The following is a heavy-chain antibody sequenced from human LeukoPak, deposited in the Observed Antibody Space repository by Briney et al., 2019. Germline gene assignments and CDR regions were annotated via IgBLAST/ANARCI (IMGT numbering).Heavy chain of an antibody. CDR1: GGSISSYY. Sequence: SETLSLTCTVSGGSISSYYWSWIRQPPGKGLEWIGYIYYSGSTNYNPSLKSRVTISVDTSKNQFSLKLSSVTAADTAVYYCAGCSGASCYYITSPLYFDYWGQGTLVTVSS. D-gene: IGHD2-15*01. V-gene: IGHV4-59*08. J-gene: IGHJ4*02. CDR2: IYYSGST. CDR3: AGCSGASCYYITSPLYFDY.